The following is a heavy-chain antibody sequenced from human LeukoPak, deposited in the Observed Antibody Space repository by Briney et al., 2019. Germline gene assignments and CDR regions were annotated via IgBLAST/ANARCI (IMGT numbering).Heavy chain of an antibody. Sequence: GGSLRLSCAASGFTFSNYWMHWVRQAPGKGLVWVSRIATDGSTTGYADSVKGRFTISRDNARNTLYLEMNGLSAEDTAVYYCTRSIMSDLEYCGGNCFAFDYWGQGTLVTVSS. V-gene: IGHV3-74*01. CDR3: TRSIMSDLEYCGGNCFAFDY. CDR1: GFTFSNYW. CDR2: IATDGSTT. D-gene: IGHD2-21*01. J-gene: IGHJ4*02.